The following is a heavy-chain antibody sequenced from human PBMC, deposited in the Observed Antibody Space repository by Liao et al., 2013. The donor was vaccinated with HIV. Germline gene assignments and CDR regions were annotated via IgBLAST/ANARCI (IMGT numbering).Heavy chain of an antibody. D-gene: IGHD3-10*01. V-gene: IGHV4-61*02. CDR1: GGSSSSGTYY. CDR3: ATGGFGELSS. Sequence: QVQLQESGPGLVKPSQTLSLTCTVSGGSSSSGTYYWSWIRQPAGKGLEWIGRIYTSGSTNYNPSLQSRVTISVDTSKNQFSLKLSSVTAADTAVYFCATGGFGELSSWGQGTLVTVSS. CDR2: IYTSGST. J-gene: IGHJ4*02.